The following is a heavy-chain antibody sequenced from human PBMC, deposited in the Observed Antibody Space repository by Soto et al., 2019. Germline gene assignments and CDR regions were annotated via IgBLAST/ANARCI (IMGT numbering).Heavy chain of an antibody. V-gene: IGHV4-31*03. CDR2: IYYSGST. CDR3: ARVLEWLPKGFDP. J-gene: IGHJ5*02. D-gene: IGHD3-3*01. Sequence: SETLSLTCTVSGGSISSGGYYWSWIRQHPGKGLEWIGYIYYSGSTYYNPSLQSRVTISVDTSKNQFSLKLSSVTAADTAVYYCARVLEWLPKGFDPWGQGTLVTVSS. CDR1: GGSISSGGYY.